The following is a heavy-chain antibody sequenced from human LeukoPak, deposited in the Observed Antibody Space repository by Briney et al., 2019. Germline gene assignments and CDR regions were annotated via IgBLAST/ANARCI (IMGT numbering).Heavy chain of an antibody. CDR3: GSAYCIDYICYTGSFDP. Sequence: PSEPLSLTCAVYGGSFSVYYWTWIRQPPGKGLKWIGEINHSGSTNCTPSLKSRVTISVDTSMNQFSLQLSSVTAAETALYYCGSAYCIDYICYTGSFDPWGQGTLVTVSS. CDR1: GGSFSVYY. J-gene: IGHJ5*02. CDR2: INHSGST. D-gene: IGHD2-2*02. V-gene: IGHV4-34*01.